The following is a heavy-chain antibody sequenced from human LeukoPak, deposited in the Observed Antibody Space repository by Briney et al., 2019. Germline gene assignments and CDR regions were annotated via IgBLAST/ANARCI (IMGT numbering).Heavy chain of an antibody. CDR3: AEGHVDTAFGFFDY. CDR1: GFTFDDYA. D-gene: IGHD5-18*01. V-gene: IGHV3-9*03. J-gene: IGHJ4*02. CDR2: ISWNSGSI. Sequence: PGRSLGLSCAASGFTFDDYAMHWVRQARGKGLEWVSGISWNSGSIGYADSVKGRFTISRDNAKNSLYLQMNSLRAEDMALYYCAEGHVDTAFGFFDYWGQGTLVTVSS.